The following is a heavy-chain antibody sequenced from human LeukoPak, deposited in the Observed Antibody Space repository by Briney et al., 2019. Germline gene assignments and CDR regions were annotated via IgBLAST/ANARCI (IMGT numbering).Heavy chain of an antibody. CDR3: ARSYYDILATEPDYYYGMDV. D-gene: IGHD3-9*01. CDR1: GYTFTSYG. V-gene: IGHV1-8*02. CDR2: MNPNSGNT. J-gene: IGHJ6*02. Sequence: ASVKVSCKASGYTFTSYGISWVRQATGQGLEWMGWMNPNSGNTGYAQKFQGRVTMTRNTSISTAYMELSSLRSEDTAVYYCARSYYDILATEPDYYYGMDVWGQGTTVTVSS.